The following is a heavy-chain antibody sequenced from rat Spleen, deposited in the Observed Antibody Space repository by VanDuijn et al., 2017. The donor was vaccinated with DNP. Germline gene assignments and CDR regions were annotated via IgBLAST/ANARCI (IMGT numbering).Heavy chain of an antibody. CDR1: GFTFSDYY. CDR2: ISYDGGSI. J-gene: IGHJ3*01. Sequence: EVQLVESGGGLVQPGGSLKLSCAASGFTFSDYYMAWVRQSPTKGLEWVAYISYDGGSIYYGDSVKGRFTISRDNAKSTLYLQMNSLRSEDMATYYCARPWDLGFAYWGQGTLVTVSS. V-gene: IGHV5-22*01. D-gene: IGHD4-6*01. CDR3: ARPWDLGFAY.